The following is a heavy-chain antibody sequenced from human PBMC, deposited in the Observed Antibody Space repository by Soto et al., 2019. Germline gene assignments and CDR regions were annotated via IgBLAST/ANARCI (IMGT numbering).Heavy chain of an antibody. CDR2: IYYSGST. Sequence: QVQLQESGPGLVKPSETLSLTCTVSGGSISSYYWSWIRQPPGKGLEWIGYIYYSGSTNYNPSLKSRVTISVDTSKNQFSLKLSSVTAADTAVYYCARTYYGSGTAAGYWGQGTLVTVSS. V-gene: IGHV4-59*01. CDR1: GGSISSYY. CDR3: ARTYYGSGTAAGY. J-gene: IGHJ4*02. D-gene: IGHD3-10*01.